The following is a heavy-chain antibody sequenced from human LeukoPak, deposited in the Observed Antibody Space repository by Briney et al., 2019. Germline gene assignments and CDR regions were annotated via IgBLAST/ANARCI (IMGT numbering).Heavy chain of an antibody. CDR2: ISAYNGNT. CDR1: GYTCTSYG. D-gene: IGHD3-3*01. J-gene: IGHJ4*02. CDR3: ARDEEGVALGY. V-gene: IGHV1-18*01. Sequence: ASVKVSCKASGYTCTSYGISWVRQAPGQGLEWMGWISAYNGNTNYAQKLQGRVTMTTDTSTSTAYIELRSLRSEDTAVDYCARDEEGVALGYWGQGTLVTVSS.